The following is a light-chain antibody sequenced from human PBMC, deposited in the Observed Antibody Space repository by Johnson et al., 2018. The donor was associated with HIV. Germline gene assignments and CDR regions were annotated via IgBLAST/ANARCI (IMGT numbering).Light chain of an antibody. CDR3: GTWDSSLRVGF. J-gene: IGLJ1*01. V-gene: IGLV1-51*02. CDR2: ENN. CDR1: SSNIGNNY. Sequence: QPVLTQPPSVSAAPGQKVTISCSGSSSNIGNNYVSWYQQLPGTAPKLLIYENNKRPSGIPDRFSGSKSGTSATLGITGLQTGDEADYYCGTWDSSLRVGFFGTGTQVTVL.